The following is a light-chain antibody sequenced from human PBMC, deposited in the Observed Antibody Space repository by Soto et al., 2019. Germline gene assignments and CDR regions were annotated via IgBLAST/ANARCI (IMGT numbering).Light chain of an antibody. J-gene: IGLJ1*01. Sequence: QSVLSQPAPVSGSPGQSITISCTGTSSDVGAYNSGSWYQQHPHRAPQVIIYKVTQRPSGVSNRFSGSTSGNAASLTISALQADDEADYFCCSSAPESTHVFGTGTKVTVL. CDR2: KVT. CDR1: SSDVGAYNS. CDR3: CSSAPESTHV. V-gene: IGLV2-23*02.